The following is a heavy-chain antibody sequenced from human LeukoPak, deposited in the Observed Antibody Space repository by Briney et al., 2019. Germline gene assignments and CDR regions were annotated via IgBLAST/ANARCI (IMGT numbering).Heavy chain of an antibody. CDR2: LYSDGNT. Sequence: GGSLRLSCAASGFTVVNNHITWVRQAPGKGLEWVSVLYSDGNTKYADSVQGRFTISRDNSKNTLYLEMNSLSPDDTAVYYCARGVEPLASNTLAYWGQGTLVTVSS. J-gene: IGHJ4*02. CDR3: ARGVEPLASNTLAY. CDR1: GFTVVNNH. D-gene: IGHD1-14*01. V-gene: IGHV3-53*01.